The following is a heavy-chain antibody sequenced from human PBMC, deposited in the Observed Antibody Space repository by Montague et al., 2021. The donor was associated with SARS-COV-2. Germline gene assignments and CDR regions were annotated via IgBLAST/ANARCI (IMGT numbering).Heavy chain of an antibody. J-gene: IGHJ5*02. D-gene: IGHD5-24*01. Sequence: CAISGDSVSGNSAGWNWIRQSPSRGLEWLGRTYYRSKWYNDYALSVKSRITINPDTSKNQFSLHLNSVTPEDTAVYYCASGWLRGYFDPWGQGTLVTVSS. CDR2: TYYRSKWYN. CDR3: ASGWLRGYFDP. V-gene: IGHV6-1*01. CDR1: GDSVSGNSAG.